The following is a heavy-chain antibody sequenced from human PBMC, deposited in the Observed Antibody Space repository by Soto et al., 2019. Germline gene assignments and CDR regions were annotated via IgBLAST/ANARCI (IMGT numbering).Heavy chain of an antibody. J-gene: IGHJ6*02. CDR3: ATKYRGYSYGPHYYYYGMDV. CDR1: GFTFSSYG. CDR2: ISYDGSNK. V-gene: IGHV3-30*03. D-gene: IGHD5-18*01. Sequence: QVQLVESGGGVVQPGRSLRLSCAASGFTFSSYGMHWVRQAPGKGLEWVAVISYDGSNKYYADSVKGRFTISRDNSKNTLYLQMNSLRAEDTAVYYCATKYRGYSYGPHYYYYGMDVWGQGTTVTVSS.